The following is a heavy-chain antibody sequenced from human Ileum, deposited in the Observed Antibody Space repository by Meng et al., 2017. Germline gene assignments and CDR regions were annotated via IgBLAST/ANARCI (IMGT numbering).Heavy chain of an antibody. J-gene: IGHJ4*02. D-gene: IGHD2-2*01. CDR2: INDDGSTT. Sequence: EVRLVESGGGLVQPGESLRLSCAASGFTSSRSWMHWVRQVPGKGLLWVAHINDDGSTTTYADSVMGRFTISRDNARNTVDLQMSSLRAEDTAIYYCTADGGVPAASPYWGQGILVTVSS. CDR3: TADGGVPAASPY. CDR1: GFTSSRSW. V-gene: IGHV3-74*03.